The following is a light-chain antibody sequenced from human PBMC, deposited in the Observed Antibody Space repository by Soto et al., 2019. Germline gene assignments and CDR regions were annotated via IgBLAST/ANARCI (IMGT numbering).Light chain of an antibody. CDR3: QSHDTSLSGSFV. CDR1: SSNIGAGYD. V-gene: IGLV1-40*01. J-gene: IGLJ1*01. CDR2: GNN. Sequence: SVLTQPPSVSGAPGQRVTISCTGSSSNIGAGYDVHWYQQLPGTAPKLLIYGNNNRPSRVPDRFSGSKSGTSASLAITGLQAEDEADYYCQSHDTSLSGSFVLGTGTKVTVL.